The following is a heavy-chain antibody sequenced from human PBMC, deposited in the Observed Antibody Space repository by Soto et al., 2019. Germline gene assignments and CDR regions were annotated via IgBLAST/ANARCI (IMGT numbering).Heavy chain of an antibody. V-gene: IGHV2-5*02. Sequence: QITLKESGPTLVKPTQTLTLTCSFSGFSLSTRGVGVGWIRQPPGKALEWLTLIYWDDDRRYSPSLKSRLTITKDTPKNQVVLTMTKMDPVDTATISCEGSLWFGELLWGQGTLVTVSS. D-gene: IGHD3-10*01. CDR2: IYWDDDR. CDR1: GFSLSTRGVG. J-gene: IGHJ4*02. CDR3: EGSLWFGELL.